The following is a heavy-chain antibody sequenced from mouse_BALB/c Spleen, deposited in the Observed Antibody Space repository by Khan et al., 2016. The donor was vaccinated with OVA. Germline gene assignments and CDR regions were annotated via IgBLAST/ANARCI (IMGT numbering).Heavy chain of an antibody. CDR2: IWSAGST. J-gene: IGHJ3*01. V-gene: IGHV2-2*02. D-gene: IGHD2-4*01. CDR3: ARRGYDYGRGALFAY. CDR1: GFSLDKYS. Sequence: QVQLKESGPGLEAPSQSLSITCTVSGFSLDKYSIHWIRQSPGKGLEWLGVIWSAGSTDYNAAFISRLTITKDNSRSQVFFQVNSLQPNDTAIYYCARRGYDYGRGALFAYWGQGTLVTVSA.